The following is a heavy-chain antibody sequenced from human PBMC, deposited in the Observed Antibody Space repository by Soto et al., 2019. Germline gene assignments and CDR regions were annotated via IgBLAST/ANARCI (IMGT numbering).Heavy chain of an antibody. Sequence: GASVKVSCKASGYTFTSYAMHWVRQAPGQRLEWMGWINAGNGNTKYSQKFQGRVTITRDTSASTAYMELSSLRSEDTAVYYCARDLKQYYDFWSGYYPRGPHYYYYYGMDVWGQGTTVTVSS. CDR2: INAGNGNT. CDR1: GYTFTSYA. CDR3: ARDLKQYYDFWSGYYPRGPHYYYYYGMDV. J-gene: IGHJ6*02. V-gene: IGHV1-3*01. D-gene: IGHD3-3*01.